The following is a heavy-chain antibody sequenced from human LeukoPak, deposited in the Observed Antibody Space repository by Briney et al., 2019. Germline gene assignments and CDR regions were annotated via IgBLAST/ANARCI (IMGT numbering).Heavy chain of an antibody. CDR1: GYTFTSYY. Sequence: ASVTVSCKASGYTFTSYYMHWVRQAPGQGLEWMGIINPSGGSTSYAQKFQGRVTMTRDTSTSTVYMELSSLRSEDTAVYYCARGDSSSALYYYYYYMDVWGKGTTVTVSS. V-gene: IGHV1-46*01. J-gene: IGHJ6*03. CDR3: ARGDSSSALYYYYYYMDV. CDR2: INPSGGST. D-gene: IGHD6-6*01.